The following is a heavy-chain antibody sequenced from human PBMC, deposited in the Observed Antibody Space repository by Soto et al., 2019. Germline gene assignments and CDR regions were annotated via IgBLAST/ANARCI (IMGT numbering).Heavy chain of an antibody. CDR1: GFTFSSYW. J-gene: IGHJ6*02. Sequence: GSLRLSCAASGFTFSSYWMSWVRQAPGKGLEWVANIKQDGSEKYYVDSVKGRFTISRDNAKNSLYLQMNSLRAEDTAVYYCARDTVSYGDYYYYYGMDVWGQGTTVTVSS. CDR2: IKQDGSEK. CDR3: ARDTVSYGDYYYYYGMDV. D-gene: IGHD4-17*01. V-gene: IGHV3-7*01.